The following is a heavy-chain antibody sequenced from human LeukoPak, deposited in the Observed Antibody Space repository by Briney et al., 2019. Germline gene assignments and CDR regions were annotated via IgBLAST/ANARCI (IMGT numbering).Heavy chain of an antibody. CDR3: ARAVTVTTYDY. D-gene: IGHD4-17*01. CDR2: INHSGST. Sequence: SETLSLTCAVYGGSFSGYYWSWIRQPPGKGLEWIGEINHSGSTNYNPSLKSRVTISVDTSKNQFSLKLSSATAADTAVYYCARAVTVTTYDYWGQGTLVTVSS. V-gene: IGHV4-34*01. CDR1: GGSFSGYY. J-gene: IGHJ4*02.